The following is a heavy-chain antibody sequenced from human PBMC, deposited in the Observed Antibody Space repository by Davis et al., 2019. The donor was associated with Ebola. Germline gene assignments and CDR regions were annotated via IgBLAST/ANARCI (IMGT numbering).Heavy chain of an antibody. D-gene: IGHD3-3*01. CDR2: INNDGTST. J-gene: IGHJ5*02. CDR3: ARVGYDFWSGYSSSNWFDP. Sequence: HTGGSLRLSCAASGFTFSSYSMNWVRQAPGKGLEWVSRINNDGTSTNYTDVVRGRFTISRDNAKNSLYLQMNSLRAEDTAVYYCARVGYDFWSGYSSSNWFDPWGQGTLVTVSS. V-gene: IGHV3-74*01. CDR1: GFTFSSYS.